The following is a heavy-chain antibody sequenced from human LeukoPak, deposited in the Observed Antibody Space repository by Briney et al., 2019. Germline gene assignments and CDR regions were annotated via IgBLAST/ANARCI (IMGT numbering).Heavy chain of an antibody. CDR2: TYYSGNT. V-gene: IGHV4-30-4*01. CDR1: GGSISSGDYY. CDR3: ARPYYYDSRIDP. D-gene: IGHD3-22*01. J-gene: IGHJ5*02. Sequence: SETLSLTCTVSGGSISSGDYYWSWIRQPPGKGQEWIGYTYYSGNTYYNPSLKNRVSISVDTSKNQFSLNLSSVTAADTAVYYCARPYYYDSRIDPWGQGTLVTVSS.